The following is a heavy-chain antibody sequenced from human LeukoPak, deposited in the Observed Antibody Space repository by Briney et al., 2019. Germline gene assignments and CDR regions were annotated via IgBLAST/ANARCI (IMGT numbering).Heavy chain of an antibody. CDR1: GYTFTGYY. D-gene: IGHD2-15*01. CDR3: ARDVAGYCSGGSCHDY. V-gene: IGHV1-2*02. CDR2: INPNSGGT. Sequence: ASVKVSCKASGYTFTGYYMHWVRQAPGQGLEWVGWINPNSGGTNYAQKFQGRVTMTRDTSISTAYMELSRLRSDDTAVYYCARDVAGYCSGGSCHDYWGQGTLVTVSS. J-gene: IGHJ4*02.